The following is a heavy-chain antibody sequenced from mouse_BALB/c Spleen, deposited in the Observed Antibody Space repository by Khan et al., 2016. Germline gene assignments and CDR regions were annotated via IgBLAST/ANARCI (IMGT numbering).Heavy chain of an antibody. CDR1: GYTLTDYE. CDR2: IDPQTGGT. J-gene: IGHJ3*01. D-gene: IGHD1-1*01. Sequence: QVQLQQSGAELVRPGASVTLSCKASGYTLTDYEMHWVKQTPVHGLEWIGSIDPQTGGTAYNQKFKGKATLTADKSSSTAYMEFRSLTSEDSAVYYGTRGGLYHGSSSFAYWGQGTLVTVSA. V-gene: IGHV1-15*01. CDR3: TRGGLYHGSSSFAY.